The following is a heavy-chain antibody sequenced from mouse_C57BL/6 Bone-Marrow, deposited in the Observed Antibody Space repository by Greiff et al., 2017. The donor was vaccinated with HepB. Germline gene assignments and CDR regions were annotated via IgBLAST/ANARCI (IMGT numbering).Heavy chain of an antibody. CDR1: GYTFTSYW. Sequence: QVQLQQPGAELVRPGSSVKLSCKASGYTFTSYWMHWVKQRPIQGLEWIGNIDPSDSETHYNQKFKDKATLTVDKSSSTAYMQLSSLTSEDSAVYYCARKRDYYGNFWYFDVWGTGTTVTVSS. J-gene: IGHJ1*03. CDR2: IDPSDSET. D-gene: IGHD2-1*01. V-gene: IGHV1-52*01. CDR3: ARKRDYYGNFWYFDV.